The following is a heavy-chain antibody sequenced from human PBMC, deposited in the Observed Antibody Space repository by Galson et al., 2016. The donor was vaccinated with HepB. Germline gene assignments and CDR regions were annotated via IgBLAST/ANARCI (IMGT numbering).Heavy chain of an antibody. J-gene: IGHJ5*02. Sequence: LRLSCAASGFTFRNYVMSWVRQAPGKGLEWVSSVNHNGDSTPYADSVNGRFTISRDNNKNMVYLQMDSLRADDTAIYYCAKDLWVAARPVCGSWGQGTRVTGSS. CDR1: GFTFRNYV. V-gene: IGHV3-23*01. CDR2: VNHNGDST. D-gene: IGHD6-6*01. CDR3: AKDLWVAARPVCGS.